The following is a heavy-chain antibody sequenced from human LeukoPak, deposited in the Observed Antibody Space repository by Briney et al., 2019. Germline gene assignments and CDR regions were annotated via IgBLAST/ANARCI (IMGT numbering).Heavy chain of an antibody. J-gene: IGHJ4*02. CDR3: AIDPIDATAF. CDR2: LDGSGRHI. CDR1: GFTFSKYA. D-gene: IGHD2-15*01. V-gene: IGHV3-23*01. Sequence: PGGSLRLSCAASGFTFSKYAMSWVRQAPGKGLEWVSILDGSGRHIYYADSVQGRFTISRDNSMDTVYLQMNSLRVEDTAVYYCAIDPIDATAFWGQETLVTVSS.